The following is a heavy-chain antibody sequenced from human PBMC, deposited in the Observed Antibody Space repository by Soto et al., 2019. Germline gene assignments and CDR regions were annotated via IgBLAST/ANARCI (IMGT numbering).Heavy chain of an antibody. CDR1: GFTVNSNY. J-gene: IGHJ4*02. V-gene: IGHV3-53*01. Sequence: PGGSLRLSCAASGFTVNSNYMSWVRQAPGMGLEWVSVIYSGGGTYYADSVQGRFTISRDNSKNTLYLQMNSLRAEDTAVYYCARDYGSIWGQGTLVTVSS. CDR2: IYSGGGT. D-gene: IGHD2-2*03. CDR3: ARDYGSI.